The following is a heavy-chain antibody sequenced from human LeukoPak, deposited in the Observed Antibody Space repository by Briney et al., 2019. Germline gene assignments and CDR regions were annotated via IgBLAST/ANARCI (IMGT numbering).Heavy chain of an antibody. Sequence: GASVKVSCKASGGTFSSHAISWVRQAPGQGLEWMGGIIPIFGTANYAQKFQGRVTITADESTSTAYMELSSLRSEDTAVYYCARGGSYYYGSGSPNRYYYGMDVWGKGTTVTVSS. CDR3: ARGGSYYYGSGSPNRYYYGMDV. V-gene: IGHV1-69*13. CDR2: IIPIFGTA. CDR1: GGTFSSHA. J-gene: IGHJ6*04. D-gene: IGHD3-10*01.